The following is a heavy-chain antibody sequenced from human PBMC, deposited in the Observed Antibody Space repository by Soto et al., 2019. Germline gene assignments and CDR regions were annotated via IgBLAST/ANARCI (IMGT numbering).Heavy chain of an antibody. V-gene: IGHV1-69*13. CDR1: GCTFSRYA. CDR2: IIPIFGTA. J-gene: IGHJ3*02. CDR3: ARDPCSGGSCYSPGNSDDI. D-gene: IGHD2-15*01. Sequence: GAAVKVSCKASGCTFSRYAISWVRQAPGQGLAWMGGIIPIFGTANYAQNFQGRVTITADESTSTAYMERSSLRSEDTAVYYCARDPCSGGSCYSPGNSDDIWGQGTMVTVSS.